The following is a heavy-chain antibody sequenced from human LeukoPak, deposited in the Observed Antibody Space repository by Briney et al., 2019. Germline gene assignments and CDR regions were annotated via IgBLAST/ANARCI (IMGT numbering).Heavy chain of an antibody. Sequence: PSQTLSLTCTVSGGSISSGGYYWSWIRQPPGKGLEWIGYIYHSGSTYYNPSFKSRVTISVDRSKNQFSLKLSSVTAADTAVYYCARDIKGHRGAKENWFDPWGQGTLVTVSS. CDR1: GGSISSGGYY. D-gene: IGHD3-10*01. CDR2: IYHSGST. V-gene: IGHV4-30-2*01. J-gene: IGHJ5*02. CDR3: ARDIKGHRGAKENWFDP.